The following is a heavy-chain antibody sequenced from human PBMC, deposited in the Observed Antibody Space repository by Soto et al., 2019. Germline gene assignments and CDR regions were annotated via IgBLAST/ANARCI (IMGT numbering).Heavy chain of an antibody. Sequence: SETLSLTCTVSGGSISSYYWSWIRQPPGKGLEWIGYIYYSGSTNYNPSLKSRVTISVDTSKNQFSLKLSSVTAADTAVYYCARRGGGVTTLDWYFALWGRGTLVTVSS. CDR1: GGSISSYY. CDR3: ARRGGGVTTLDWYFAL. V-gene: IGHV4-59*08. J-gene: IGHJ2*01. D-gene: IGHD4-17*01. CDR2: IYYSGST.